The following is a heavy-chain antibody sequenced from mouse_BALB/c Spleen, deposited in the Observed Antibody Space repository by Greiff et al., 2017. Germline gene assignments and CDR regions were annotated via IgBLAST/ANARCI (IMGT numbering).Heavy chain of an antibody. V-gene: IGHV5-17*02. CDR2: ISSGSSTI. Sequence: EVKVVESGGGLVQPGGSRKLSCAASGFTFSSFGMHWVRQAPEKGLEWVAYISSGSSTIYYADTVKGRFTISRDNPKNTLFLQMTSLRSEDTAMYYCAREGVMIFDVWGAGTTVTVS. D-gene: IGHD2-4*01. CDR3: AREGVMIFDV. CDR1: GFTFSSFG. J-gene: IGHJ1*01.